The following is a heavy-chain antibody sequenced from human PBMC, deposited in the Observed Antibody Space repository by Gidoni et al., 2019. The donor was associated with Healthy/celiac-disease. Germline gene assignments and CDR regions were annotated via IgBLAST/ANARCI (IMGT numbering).Heavy chain of an antibody. Sequence: QVQLQQWGAGLLKPSETLSLTCADYGWSFSGYSWSWIRQPPGKGLEWIGEINHSGSPNYNPSLKSRVTISVDTSKNQFSLKLSSVTAADTAVYYCAIFGLSNGMDVWGQGTTVTVSS. D-gene: IGHD3-3*01. CDR2: INHSGSP. CDR1: GWSFSGYS. V-gene: IGHV4-34*01. J-gene: IGHJ6*02. CDR3: AIFGLSNGMDV.